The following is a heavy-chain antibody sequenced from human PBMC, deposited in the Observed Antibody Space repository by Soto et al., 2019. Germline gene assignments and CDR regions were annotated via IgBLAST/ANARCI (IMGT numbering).Heavy chain of an antibody. Sequence: GGSLRLSCAASGFTFSSYAMSWVRQAPGKGLEWVSAISGSGGSTYYADSVKGRFTISRDNSKNTLYLQMNSLRAEDTAVYYCAKTKTYCGGDCQYYFDYWGQGTQVTVSS. J-gene: IGHJ4*02. CDR2: ISGSGGST. CDR3: AKTKTYCGGDCQYYFDY. D-gene: IGHD2-21*01. V-gene: IGHV3-23*01. CDR1: GFTFSSYA.